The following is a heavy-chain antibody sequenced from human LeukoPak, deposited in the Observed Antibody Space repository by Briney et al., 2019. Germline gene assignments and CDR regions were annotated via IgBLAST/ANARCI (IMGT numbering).Heavy chain of an antibody. D-gene: IGHD2-2*01. J-gene: IGHJ5*02. V-gene: IGHV1-24*01. CDR2: LDPEDGET. CDR3: ATVTNIVVVPAAMQDWFDP. CDR1: GYTLTELS. Sequence: ASVKVSCKVSGYTLTELSMHRVRQAPGKGLEWMGGLDPEDGETIYAQKFKGRVTMTEDTSTDTAYMELSSLRSEDTAVYYCATVTNIVVVPAAMQDWFDPWGQGTLVTVSS.